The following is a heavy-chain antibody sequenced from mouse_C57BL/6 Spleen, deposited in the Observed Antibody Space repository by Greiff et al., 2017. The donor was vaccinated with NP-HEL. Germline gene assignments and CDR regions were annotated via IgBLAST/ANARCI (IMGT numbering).Heavy chain of an antibody. Sequence: VQLQQSGAELVRPGASVKLSCTASGFNIKDDYMHWVKQRPEQGLEWIGWIDPENGDTEYASKFQGKATITADTSSNTAYLQLSSLTSEDTAVYYCAYDYASFAYWGQGTLVTVSA. CDR2: IDPENGDT. V-gene: IGHV14-4*01. CDR3: AYDYASFAY. D-gene: IGHD2-4*01. CDR1: GFNIKDDY. J-gene: IGHJ3*01.